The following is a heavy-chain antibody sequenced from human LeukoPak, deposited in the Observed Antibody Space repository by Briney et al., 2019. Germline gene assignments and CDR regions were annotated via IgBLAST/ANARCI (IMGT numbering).Heavy chain of an antibody. V-gene: IGHV3-48*01. CDR3: SRHQRASQYYFDY. CDR2: ISDDTYTI. J-gene: IGHJ4*02. Sequence: GGSLRLSCAASGFSFSSHSMSWVRQAPGRGLEWVSFISDDTYTIYYADSVRGRFTVSRDNAKNSLFLQVNGLRAEDTAVYYCSRHQRASQYYFDYWGQGTLLAVSS. CDR1: GFSFSSHS.